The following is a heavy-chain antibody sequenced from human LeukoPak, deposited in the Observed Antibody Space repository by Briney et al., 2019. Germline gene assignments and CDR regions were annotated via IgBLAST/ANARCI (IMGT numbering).Heavy chain of an antibody. CDR1: GGSISSGGYY. D-gene: IGHD4-17*01. J-gene: IGHJ4*02. CDR2: IFYSGST. V-gene: IGHV4-31*03. CDR3: ARDHGDPRYYSDY. Sequence: SQTLSLTCTVSGGSISSGGYYWTWIRQHPGKGLEWIGYIFYSGSTYCNPSLKSRVTISVDTSKNQFSLKLNSVTAADTAVYYCARDHGDPRYYSDYWGQGTLVTVSS.